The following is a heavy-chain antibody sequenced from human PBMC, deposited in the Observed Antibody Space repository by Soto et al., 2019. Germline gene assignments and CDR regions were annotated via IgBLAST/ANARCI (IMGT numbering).Heavy chain of an antibody. V-gene: IGHV3-33*01. Sequence: QVQLVESGGGVVQPGRSLRLSCAASNGMHWVRQVPGKGLEWVAMIWYDASSQFYSDSVKGRFTISRDNSKNILYLQMHSLRAEDTALYYCARDIADRRIDQWGQGTLVTVSS. CDR2: IWYDASSQ. J-gene: IGHJ5*02. CDR3: ARDIADRRIDQ. CDR1: NG. D-gene: IGHD6-6*01.